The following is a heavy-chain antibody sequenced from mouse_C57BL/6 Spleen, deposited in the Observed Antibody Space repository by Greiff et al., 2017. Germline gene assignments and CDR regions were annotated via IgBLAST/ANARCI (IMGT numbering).Heavy chain of an antibody. Sequence: QVQLQQSGPELVKPGASVKISCKASGYSFTDYYINWVKQRPGQGLEWIGKIGLGSGSTYYNEKFKGKATLTADKSSSTAYMQLSSLTSEDSAVYFCARDGANWEGFAYWGQGTLVTVSA. CDR1: GYSFTDYY. J-gene: IGHJ3*01. V-gene: IGHV1-77*01. CDR2: IGLGSGST. D-gene: IGHD4-1*01. CDR3: ARDGANWEGFAY.